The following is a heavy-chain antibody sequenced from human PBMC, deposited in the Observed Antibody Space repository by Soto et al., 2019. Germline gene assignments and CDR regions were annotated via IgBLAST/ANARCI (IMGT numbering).Heavy chain of an antibody. Sequence: DSLQVSCKASGYTFTSYGISWVRQAPGQGLEWMGWISAYNGNTNYAQKLQGRVTMTTDTSTSTAYMELSSLRSDDTAVYYCARDNLHSSGRYNWFDPWGQGILVTVAS. CDR2: ISAYNGNT. CDR3: ARDNLHSSGRYNWFDP. V-gene: IGHV1-18*01. J-gene: IGHJ5*02. CDR1: GYTFTSYG. D-gene: IGHD6-19*01.